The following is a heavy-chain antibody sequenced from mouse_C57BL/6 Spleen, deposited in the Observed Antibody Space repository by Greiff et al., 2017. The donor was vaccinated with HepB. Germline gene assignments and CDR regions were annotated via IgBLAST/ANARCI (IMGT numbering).Heavy chain of an antibody. Sequence: EVKLQQSGAELVRPGASVKLSCTASGFNIKDYYMHWVKQRPEQGLEWIGRIDPEDGDTEYAPKFQGKATMTADTSFNTAYLQLSSLTSEDTAVYYCTTASHWYFDVWGTGTTVTVSS. J-gene: IGHJ1*03. CDR2: IDPEDGDT. CDR1: GFNIKDYY. CDR3: TTASHWYFDV. D-gene: IGHD6-1*01. V-gene: IGHV14-1*01.